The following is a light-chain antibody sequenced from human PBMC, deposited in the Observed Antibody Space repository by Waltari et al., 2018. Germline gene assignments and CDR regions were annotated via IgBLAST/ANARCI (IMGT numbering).Light chain of an antibody. CDR3: CSYAGSYTLEV. Sequence: QSALTQPRSVSGSPGQSVTISCTGTSSDVGGYNYVSWYQQHPAKAPKLVIYDVSKRPSGVPDRFSGSKSANTASLTISGLQAEDEADYYCCSYAGSYTLEVFGGGTKLTVL. CDR1: SSDVGGYNY. V-gene: IGLV2-11*01. J-gene: IGLJ3*02. CDR2: DVS.